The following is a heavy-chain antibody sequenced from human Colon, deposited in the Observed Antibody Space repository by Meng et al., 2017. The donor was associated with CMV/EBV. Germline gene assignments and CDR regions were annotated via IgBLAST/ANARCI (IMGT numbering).Heavy chain of an antibody. J-gene: IGHJ4*02. CDR1: GFTFSNYE. CDR3: AKKVGLTGIVTIMPSALDS. D-gene: IGHD5-24*01. V-gene: IGHV3-48*03. CDR2: ISGSGNTV. Sequence: GSLKISCAASGFTFSNYEMKWVRQAPGKGLEWVAYISGSGNTVYYADSVKGRFTISRDNAKNSLYLQMNSLRAEDTAVYYCAKKVGLTGIVTIMPSALDSWGQGTLVTVSS.